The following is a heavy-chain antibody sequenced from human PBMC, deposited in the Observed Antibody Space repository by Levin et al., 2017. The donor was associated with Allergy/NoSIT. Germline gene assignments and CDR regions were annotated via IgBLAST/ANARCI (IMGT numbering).Heavy chain of an antibody. J-gene: IGHJ5*02. CDR1: GFTFNTHT. Sequence: LSLTCAASGFTFNTHTMNWVRQAPGKGLEWVSSISSTSSYIYYADSVKGRFTISRDNAKSSLYLQMNNLRAGDTAVYYCARVVSIAVPNTLYYDSSEAYETGLTPWGQGTLVTVSS. D-gene: IGHD3-22*01. CDR2: ISSTSSYI. CDR3: ARVVSIAVPNTLYYDSSEAYETGLTP. V-gene: IGHV3-21*01.